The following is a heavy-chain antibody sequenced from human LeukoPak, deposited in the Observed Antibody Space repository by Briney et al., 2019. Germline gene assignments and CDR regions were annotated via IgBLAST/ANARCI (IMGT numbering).Heavy chain of an antibody. Sequence: SVKVSCKASGGTFSSYAISWVRQAPGQGLEWMGGIIPIFGTANYAQKSQGRVTITADESTSTAYMELSSLRSEDTAVYYCARLYCSGGSCYPSDYWGQGTLVTVSS. J-gene: IGHJ4*02. D-gene: IGHD2-15*01. V-gene: IGHV1-69*13. CDR2: IIPIFGTA. CDR1: GGTFSSYA. CDR3: ARLYCSGGSCYPSDY.